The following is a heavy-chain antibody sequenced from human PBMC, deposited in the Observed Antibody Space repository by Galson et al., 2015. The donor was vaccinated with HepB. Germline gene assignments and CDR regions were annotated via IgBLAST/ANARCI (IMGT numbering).Heavy chain of an antibody. Sequence: SLRLSCAASGFTFGDYAMSWFRQAPGKGLEWVGFIRSKAYGGTTEYAASVKGRFTISRDDSKSIAYLQMNSLKTEDTAVYYCTREIGPLIVVSDYWGQGTLVTVSS. CDR1: GFTFGDYA. CDR2: IRSKAYGGTT. CDR3: TREIGPLIVVSDY. D-gene: IGHD2-15*01. V-gene: IGHV3-49*03. J-gene: IGHJ4*02.